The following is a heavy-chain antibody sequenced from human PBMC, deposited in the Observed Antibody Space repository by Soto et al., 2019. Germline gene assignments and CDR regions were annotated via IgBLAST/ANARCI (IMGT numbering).Heavy chain of an antibody. Sequence: SETLSLTCTVSGGSISSSSYYWGWIRQPPGKGLEWIGSIYYSGSTYYNPSLMSRVTISVDTSKNQFSLKLSSVTAADTAVYYCARPRLIYGDYDYWGQGTLVTVSS. CDR3: ARPRLIYGDYDY. CDR1: GGSISSSSYY. CDR2: IYYSGST. D-gene: IGHD4-17*01. V-gene: IGHV4-39*01. J-gene: IGHJ4*02.